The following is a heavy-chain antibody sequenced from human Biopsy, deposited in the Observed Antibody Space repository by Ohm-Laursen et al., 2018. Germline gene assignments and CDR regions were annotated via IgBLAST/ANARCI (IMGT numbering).Heavy chain of an antibody. V-gene: IGHV3-48*03. J-gene: IGHJ4*02. CDR2: ISSGSTI. D-gene: IGHD6-19*01. CDR3: ARDYPSYSSVWYREPIIHC. Sequence: GSLRLSCTASGFTFSSYEMNWVRQAPGKGLEWVSYISSGSTIHYADSVKGRFTISRDNAKNSLYLQMNSLRAEDTAVYYCARDYPSYSSVWYREPIIHCWGQGTLVTVSS. CDR1: GFTFSSYE.